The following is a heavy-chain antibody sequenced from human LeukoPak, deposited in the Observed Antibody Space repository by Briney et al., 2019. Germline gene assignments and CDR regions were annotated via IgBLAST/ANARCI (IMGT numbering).Heavy chain of an antibody. CDR3: ARCGAVLTRLFDY. Sequence: GASVKVSCKASGYTFINYGITWVRQAPGQGLEWMGWVSGDTGNINYAQKFQGRVTMTTDTSTSTAYMELESLRSDDTAVYYSARCGAVLTRLFDYWGQGTLVTVSS. D-gene: IGHD3-16*01. CDR1: GYTFINYG. J-gene: IGHJ4*02. CDR2: VSGDTGNI. V-gene: IGHV1-18*01.